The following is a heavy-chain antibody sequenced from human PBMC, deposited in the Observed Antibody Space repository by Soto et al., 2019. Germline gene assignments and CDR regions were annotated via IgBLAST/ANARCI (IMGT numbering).Heavy chain of an antibody. D-gene: IGHD2-15*01. CDR3: ARGGYCSGGSCSGWFDS. J-gene: IGHJ5*01. V-gene: IGHV4-4*02. Sequence: QVQLQESGPGLVKPSETLSLTCAVSGVSLTTNNWWTWVRQAPGKGLEWVGEIYQTGNTNYNPSLNCRVIASLDMSNNQFFLKLTSVTAADTVIYYCARGGYCSGGSCSGWFDSWGQGTLVTVCS. CDR1: GVSLTTNNW. CDR2: IYQTGNT.